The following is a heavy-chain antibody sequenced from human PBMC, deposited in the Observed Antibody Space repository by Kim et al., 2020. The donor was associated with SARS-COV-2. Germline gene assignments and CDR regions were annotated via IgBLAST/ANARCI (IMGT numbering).Heavy chain of an antibody. CDR2: IYPGDSDT. V-gene: IGHV5-51*01. CDR3: ARKGYSYGFAFWFDP. CDR1: GYSFTSYW. Sequence: GESLKISCKGSGYSFTSYWIGWVRQMPGKGLEWMGIIYPGDSDTRYSPSFQGQVTLSAEKSISTAYLQWSSLKASDTAMYYCARKGYSYGFAFWFDPCVQGALVTFSS. D-gene: IGHD5-18*01. J-gene: IGHJ5*02.